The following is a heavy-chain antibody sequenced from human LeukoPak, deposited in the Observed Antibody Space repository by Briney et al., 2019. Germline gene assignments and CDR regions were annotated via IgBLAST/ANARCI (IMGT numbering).Heavy chain of an antibody. CDR1: GFTFSSYG. CDR3: AKGSGTSRPYYLDY. J-gene: IGHJ4*02. D-gene: IGHD6-25*01. Sequence: GGSLRLSCAASGFTFSSYGMHWVRQAPGKGLEWVAVISYDGSNKYYADSVKGRFTISRDSSKSTMYLQMTSLTAEDTAVYYCAKGSGTSRPYYLDYWGRGTLVTVSS. V-gene: IGHV3-30*18. CDR2: ISYDGSNK.